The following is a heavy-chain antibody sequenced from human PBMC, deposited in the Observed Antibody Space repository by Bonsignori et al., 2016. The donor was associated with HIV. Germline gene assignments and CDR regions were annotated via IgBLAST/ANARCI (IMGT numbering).Heavy chain of an antibody. CDR3: ARWRQFEGHLGDS. Sequence: ASVKVSCKASGYSFGNYGVIWVRQAPGQGLEWMGWISGYNGKTNSEERFQGRLTMTTDTTTSTAYMELTSLTSDDTAVYYCARWRQFEGHLGDSWGQGTLVTVSS. CDR1: GYSFGNYG. J-gene: IGHJ5*02. CDR2: ISGYNGKT. V-gene: IGHV1-18*01. D-gene: IGHD5-24*01.